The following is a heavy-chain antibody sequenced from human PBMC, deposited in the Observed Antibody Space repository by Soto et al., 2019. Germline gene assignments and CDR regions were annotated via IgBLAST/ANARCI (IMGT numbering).Heavy chain of an antibody. D-gene: IGHD2-15*01. Sequence: GGSLRLSCAASGFTFSSYSMNWVRQAPGKGLEWVSSISSSSSYIYYADSVKGRFTISRANAKNALYLQMNSLRAEDTAVYYCAREGYCSGGSCYSGFDYWGQGTLVTVSS. CDR3: AREGYCSGGSCYSGFDY. CDR2: ISSSSSYI. J-gene: IGHJ4*02. V-gene: IGHV3-21*04. CDR1: GFTFSSYS.